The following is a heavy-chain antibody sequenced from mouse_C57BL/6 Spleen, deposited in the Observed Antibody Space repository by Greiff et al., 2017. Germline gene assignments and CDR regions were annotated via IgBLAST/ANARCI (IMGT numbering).Heavy chain of an antibody. Sequence: EVKLEESGGGLVKPGGSLKLSCAASGFTFSDYGMHWVRQAPEKGLEWVAYISSGSSTIYYADTVKGRFTISRDNAKNTLFLQMTSLRSEDTAMYYCARGYYGSSYFYWYFDVWGTGTTVTVSS. V-gene: IGHV5-17*01. CDR3: ARGYYGSSYFYWYFDV. J-gene: IGHJ1*03. CDR1: GFTFSDYG. CDR2: ISSGSSTI. D-gene: IGHD1-1*01.